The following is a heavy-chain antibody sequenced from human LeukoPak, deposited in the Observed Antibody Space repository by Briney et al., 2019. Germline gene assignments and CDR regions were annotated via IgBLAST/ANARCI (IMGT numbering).Heavy chain of an antibody. J-gene: IGHJ4*02. V-gene: IGHV1-69*01. D-gene: IGHD2-8*01. Sequence: ASVKVSCKASGGSLSSFVLSWVRQAPGQGLEWMGVIIPMFDAPKYAQKFQGRVTINADDSTSTAYMELNSLKSEDTAVYFCATSFGVWGQGSLVTVSS. CDR1: GGSLSSFV. CDR2: IIPMFDAP. CDR3: ATSFGV.